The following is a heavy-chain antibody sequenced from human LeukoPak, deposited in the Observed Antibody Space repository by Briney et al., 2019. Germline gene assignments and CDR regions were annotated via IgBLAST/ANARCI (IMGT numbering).Heavy chain of an antibody. CDR2: INPNSGET. D-gene: IGHD4-11*01. CDR1: GYTFTDYY. Sequence: ASVWVSCKTSGYTFTDYYIHWVRQAPGQGLEWMGWINPNSGETNSAQKFQGRVTMTGDTSISTAYMELRRVTSGDTAVYYCARDRDYSNTERGFDYWGQGTLVTVS. CDR3: ARDRDYSNTERGFDY. J-gene: IGHJ4*02. V-gene: IGHV1-2*02.